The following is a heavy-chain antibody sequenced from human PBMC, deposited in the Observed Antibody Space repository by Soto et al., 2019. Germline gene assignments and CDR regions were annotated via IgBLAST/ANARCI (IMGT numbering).Heavy chain of an antibody. V-gene: IGHV4-59*01. D-gene: IGHD3-16*01. CDR2: IYNTGST. Sequence: SETLSLTCSVSAGSFSNYYWTWIRQSPGKGLEWIGEIYNTGSTKYNPSLKSRVAISVDMSKNQFSLTLSSVTPADTAVYYCARGGRGSGLYFLYYFDLWGQGTLVTV. CDR3: ARGGRGSGLYFLYYFDL. J-gene: IGHJ4*02. CDR1: AGSFSNYY.